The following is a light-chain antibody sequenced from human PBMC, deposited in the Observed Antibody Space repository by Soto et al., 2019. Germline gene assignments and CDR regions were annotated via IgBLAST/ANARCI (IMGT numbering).Light chain of an antibody. Sequence: QSALTQPPSASGSPGQSVTISCNGTSSDVGGYNYVSWYQQHPGKAPKLMIYEVSKRPSGVPDRFSGSESGNTASLTVSGLQAEDEAGYYCSSYAGSNNVVFGGGTQLTVL. CDR2: EVS. V-gene: IGLV2-8*01. CDR3: SSYAGSNNVV. CDR1: SSDVGGYNY. J-gene: IGLJ2*01.